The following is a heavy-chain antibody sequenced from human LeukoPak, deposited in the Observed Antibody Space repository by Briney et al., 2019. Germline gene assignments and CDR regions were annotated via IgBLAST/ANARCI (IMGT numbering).Heavy chain of an antibody. D-gene: IGHD6-19*01. CDR1: GGSISSSSYY. CDR2: IYYSGST. CDR3: ARGAAVAGIRATTTFDY. Sequence: SETLSLTCTVSGGSISSSSYYWGWIRQPPGKGLEWIGSIYYSGSTYYNPSLKSRVTISVGTSKNQFSLKLSSVTAADTAVYYCARGAAVAGIRATTTFDYWGQGTLVTVSS. V-gene: IGHV4-39*07. J-gene: IGHJ4*02.